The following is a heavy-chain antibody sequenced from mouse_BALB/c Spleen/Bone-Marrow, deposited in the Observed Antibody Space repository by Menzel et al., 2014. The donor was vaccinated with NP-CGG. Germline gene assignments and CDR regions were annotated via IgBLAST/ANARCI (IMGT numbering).Heavy chain of an antibody. CDR2: ISSGGST. Sequence: EVNVVESGGGLVKPGGSLKLSYAASGFTFXSYAMSWVRQTPEKRLEWVASISSGGSTYYPDSVKGRFTISRDNARNILYLQMSSLRSEDTAMYYCARGGFRGLDYWGQGTTLTVSS. V-gene: IGHV5-6-5*01. CDR1: GFTFXSYA. CDR3: ARGGFRGLDY. J-gene: IGHJ2*01.